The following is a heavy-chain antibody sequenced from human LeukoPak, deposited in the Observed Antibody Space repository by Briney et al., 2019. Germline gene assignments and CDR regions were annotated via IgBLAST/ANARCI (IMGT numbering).Heavy chain of an antibody. Sequence: SETLSLTCAVSGGSISTSNWWNWVRQPPGMGLEWIGEIYHTGSIHYNASLKSRLTISLDNFNNQFSLKLSSVTAADTAVYHCASLRERSYYARGFDYWGRGTLVTVSS. D-gene: IGHD1-26*01. V-gene: IGHV4-4*02. J-gene: IGHJ4*02. CDR2: IYHTGSI. CDR3: ASLRERSYYARGFDY. CDR1: GGSISTSNW.